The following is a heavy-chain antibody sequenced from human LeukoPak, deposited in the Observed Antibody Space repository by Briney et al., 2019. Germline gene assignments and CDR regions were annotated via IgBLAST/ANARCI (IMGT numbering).Heavy chain of an antibody. CDR1: GFTFSSYA. CDR2: ISGSGGST. D-gene: IGHD3-10*01. Sequence: PGGSLRLSCAASGFTFSSYAMSWVRQAPGKGLEWVSAISGSGGSTYYADSVKGRFTISRDNSKNTLYLQMNSLRAEDAAVYYCAKDALLWFGSSDFDYWGQGTLVTVSS. J-gene: IGHJ4*02. V-gene: IGHV3-23*01. CDR3: AKDALLWFGSSDFDY.